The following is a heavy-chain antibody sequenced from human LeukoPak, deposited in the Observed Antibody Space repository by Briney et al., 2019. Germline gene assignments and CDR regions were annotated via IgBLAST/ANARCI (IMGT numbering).Heavy chain of an antibody. V-gene: IGHV3-21*01. CDR1: GFTFSSYS. J-gene: IGHJ3*02. CDR2: ISSSSSYI. CDR3: ATTLYYYDSRRAFDI. Sequence: GGSLRLSCAASGFTFSSYSMNWVRQAPGKGLEWVSSISSSSSYIYYADSVKGRFTISRDNAKNSLYLQMNSLRAEDTAVYYCATTLYYYDSRRAFDIWGQGTMVTVSS. D-gene: IGHD3-22*01.